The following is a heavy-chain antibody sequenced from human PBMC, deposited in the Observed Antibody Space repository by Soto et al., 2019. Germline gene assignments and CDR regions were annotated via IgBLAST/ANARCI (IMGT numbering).Heavy chain of an antibody. J-gene: IGHJ6*02. CDR3: ARPGGRGDYYYGMDV. D-gene: IGHD1-26*01. CDR1: GGTFSSYG. CDR2: IIPIFGTA. Sequence: QVQLVQSGAEVKKPGSSVKVSCKSSGGTFSSYGISWVRQAPGQGLEWMGGIIPIFGTANYAQKFQGRVTIIADESTSPAYMELSSLRSEDTAVYYCARPGGRGDYYYGMDVWGQGTTVTVSS. V-gene: IGHV1-69*12.